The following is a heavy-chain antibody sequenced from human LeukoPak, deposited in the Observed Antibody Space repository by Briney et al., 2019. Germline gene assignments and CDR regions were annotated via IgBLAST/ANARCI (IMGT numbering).Heavy chain of an antibody. Sequence: SETLSLTCTVPCGSISSYYWSWIRQPPGKGLEWIGYVYYSGSTNYNPSLKSRVTISVDTSKNQFSLKLSSVTAADTAVYYCARGSGSSGYWYWGQGTLVTVSS. CDR2: VYYSGST. CDR1: CGSISSYY. CDR3: ARGSGSSGYWY. V-gene: IGHV4-59*01. D-gene: IGHD3-22*01. J-gene: IGHJ4*02.